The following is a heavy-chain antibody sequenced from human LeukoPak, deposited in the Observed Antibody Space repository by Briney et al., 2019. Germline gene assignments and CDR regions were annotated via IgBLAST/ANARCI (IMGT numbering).Heavy chain of an antibody. Sequence: SETLSLTCTVSGGSMSTYYWTWIRQPPGKGLAWIGFIYYTGSTNYNPSLRSRVTISVDTSKNQFSLKLSSVTAADTAVYYCAGMRITTPTVRTLDYWGQGTLVTVS. CDR3: AGMRITTPTVRTLDY. J-gene: IGHJ4*02. CDR1: GGSMSTYY. D-gene: IGHD1-14*01. V-gene: IGHV4-59*01. CDR2: IYYTGST.